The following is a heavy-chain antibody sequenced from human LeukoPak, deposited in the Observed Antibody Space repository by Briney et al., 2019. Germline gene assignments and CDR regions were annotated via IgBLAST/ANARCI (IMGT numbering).Heavy chain of an antibody. CDR2: VNSGGGT. CDR3: AKDGDSYGYLHFIDY. D-gene: IGHD5-18*01. CDR1: GFTFSSYA. V-gene: IGHV3-23*01. J-gene: IGHJ4*02. Sequence: PGGSLRLSCAASGFTFSSYAMSWVRQAPGKGLEWVSAVNSGGGTYYADSVKGRFTISRDNSKNTLYLQMHSLRAEDTAVYYCAKDGDSYGYLHFIDYWGQGTLVTVSS.